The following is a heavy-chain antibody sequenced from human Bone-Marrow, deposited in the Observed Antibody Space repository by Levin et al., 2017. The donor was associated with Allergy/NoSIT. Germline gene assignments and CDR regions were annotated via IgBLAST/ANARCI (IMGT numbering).Heavy chain of an antibody. CDR2: ITGSSNFI. V-gene: IGHV3-21*01. Sequence: GASVKVSCTASGFTFSTYSMNWVRQAPGKGLEWVSSITGSSNFIYYANPVKGRFTISRDNAENSLYLQMNSLRVEDTAVYYCARLGYSNSDYWGQGTLVTVSS. CDR1: GFTFSTYS. J-gene: IGHJ4*02. D-gene: IGHD4-11*01. CDR3: ARLGYSNSDY.